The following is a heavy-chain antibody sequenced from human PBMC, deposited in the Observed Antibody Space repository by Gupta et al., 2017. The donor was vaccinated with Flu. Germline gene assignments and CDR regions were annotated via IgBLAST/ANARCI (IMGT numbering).Heavy chain of an antibody. CDR2: MSSHGSYI. CDR1: GFMFSSYT. J-gene: IGHJ4*02. V-gene: IGHV3-21*01. Sequence: EVPLVESGGGLVKSGASLRLSCTASGFMFSSYTMNWVRQAPGKGLEWVSSMSSHGSYIYYLDSLKGRFTSSRDNAKNALYLQMNNLRAEDTAVYYCANLDDTRGYYPDYWGQGTLVTVSS. CDR3: ANLDDTRGYYPDY. D-gene: IGHD3-22*01.